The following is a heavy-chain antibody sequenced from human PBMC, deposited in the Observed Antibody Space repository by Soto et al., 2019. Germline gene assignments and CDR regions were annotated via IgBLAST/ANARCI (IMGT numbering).Heavy chain of an antibody. CDR3: ARARLQSRWFDP. D-gene: IGHD5-18*01. CDR2: IYYSGST. J-gene: IGHJ5*02. V-gene: IGHV4-31*03. CDR1: GGSISSVGYY. Sequence: SETLSLTCTVSGGSISSVGYYWSWIRQHPGKGLEWIGYIYYSGSTYYNPSLKSRVTISVDTSKNQFSLKLSSVTTADTAVYYCARARLQSRWFDPWGQGTLVTVSS.